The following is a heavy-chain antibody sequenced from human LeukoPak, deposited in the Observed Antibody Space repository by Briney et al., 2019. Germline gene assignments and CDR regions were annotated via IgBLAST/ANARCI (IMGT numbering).Heavy chain of an antibody. CDR2: IYYSEST. CDR1: GGSISSSSYY. Sequence: PSETLSLTCTVSGGSISSSSYYWGWIRQPPGKGLEWIGRIYYSESTYYNPSLKSRVTISVDTSKNQFSLKLSSVTAADTAVYYCARSASSSWYRKPYYYYMDDWGKGTTVTVSS. D-gene: IGHD6-13*01. CDR3: ARSASSSWYRKPYYYYMDD. V-gene: IGHV4-39*01. J-gene: IGHJ6*03.